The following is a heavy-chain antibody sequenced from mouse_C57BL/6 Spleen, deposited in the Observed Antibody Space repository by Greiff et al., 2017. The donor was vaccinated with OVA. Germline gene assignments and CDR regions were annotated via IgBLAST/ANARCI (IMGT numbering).Heavy chain of an antibody. CDR3: ARWLLRGGYAMDY. D-gene: IGHD2-3*01. V-gene: IGHV5-17*01. Sequence: EVQLQESGGGLVKPGGSLKLSCAASGFTFSDYGMHWVRQAPEQGLEWVAYISRGSSTIYYADTVKGRFTLSRDNAENTLFLQMTSLRSEDTAMYYFARWLLRGGYAMDYWGQGTSVTVSS. CDR1: GFTFSDYG. J-gene: IGHJ4*01. CDR2: ISRGSSTI.